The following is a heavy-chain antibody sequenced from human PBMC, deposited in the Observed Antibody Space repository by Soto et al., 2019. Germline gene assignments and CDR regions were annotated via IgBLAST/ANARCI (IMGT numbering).Heavy chain of an antibody. J-gene: IGHJ4*02. Sequence: QVQLVESGGGAVQPGRSLRLSCAASGFTFSNNGIHWVRQAPGKGLEWVAVISSDGINKYYADSVKGRSTISRDNSKNTLFLQMNSLRVEDTAVYYCAMDLYGGSSRFDYWGQGTQVTVSS. D-gene: IGHD2-15*01. CDR3: AMDLYGGSSRFDY. V-gene: IGHV3-30*03. CDR2: ISSDGINK. CDR1: GFTFSNNG.